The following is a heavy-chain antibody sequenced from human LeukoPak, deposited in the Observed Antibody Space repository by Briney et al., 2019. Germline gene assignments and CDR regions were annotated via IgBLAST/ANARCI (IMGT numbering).Heavy chain of an antibody. D-gene: IGHD1-1*01. CDR2: ISPNSGGT. J-gene: IGHJ6*02. CDR3: AREMLTIARLYYYGMDV. Sequence: APVKVSCKASGYTFTGYYMHWVRQAPGQGLEWMGWISPNSGGTNYAQKFQGRVTMTRDTSISTAYMELSRLRSDDTAVYYCAREMLTIARLYYYGMDVWGQGTTVTVSS. CDR1: GYTFTGYY. V-gene: IGHV1-2*02.